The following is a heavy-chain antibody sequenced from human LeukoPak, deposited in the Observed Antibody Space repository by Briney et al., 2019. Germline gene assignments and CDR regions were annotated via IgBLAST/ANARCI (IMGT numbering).Heavy chain of an antibody. CDR2: IKQDESEK. CDR3: ARDMPRVAFLEWLSSGFDC. Sequence: GGSLRLSCVGSGFTFSSDWMSWVRQAPGKGLEWVANIKQDESEKYYVDSVKGRFIVSRDNAKNSLYLQMNSLRVEDTAVYYCARDMPRVAFLEWLSSGFDCWGQGTLATVSS. J-gene: IGHJ4*02. V-gene: IGHV3-7*01. CDR1: GFTFSSDW. D-gene: IGHD3-3*02.